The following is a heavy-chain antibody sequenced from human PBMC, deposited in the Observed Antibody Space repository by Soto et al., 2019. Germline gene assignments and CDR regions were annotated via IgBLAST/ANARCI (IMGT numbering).Heavy chain of an antibody. V-gene: IGHV1-8*01. J-gene: IGHJ4*02. CDR3: ARLFRVRRGSGSDY. CDR2: MNPYSANA. D-gene: IGHD1-26*01. Sequence: QVQLVQSGPEVKKPGASVKVSCKASGYTFTTYDIHWVRQATGQGPEWMGWMNPYSANAGYAQKFQGRVTMTRNTSISTAYMELSSLKSEDTAIYYCARLFRVRRGSGSDYWGQGTLVTVSS. CDR1: GYTFTTYD.